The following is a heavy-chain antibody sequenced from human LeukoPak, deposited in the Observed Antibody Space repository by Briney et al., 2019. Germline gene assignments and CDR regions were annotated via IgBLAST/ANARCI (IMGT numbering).Heavy chain of an antibody. D-gene: IGHD3-22*01. CDR1: GFTFSSYE. CDR2: ISSSGSTI. Sequence: GGSLRLSCAASGFTFSSYEMNWVRQAPGKGLEWVSYISSSGSTIYYADSVKGRFTISRDNAKNSLYLQMNSLRAEDTAVYYCAKVDYYDSSGYMAWGQGTLVTVSS. V-gene: IGHV3-48*03. CDR3: AKVDYYDSSGYMA. J-gene: IGHJ5*02.